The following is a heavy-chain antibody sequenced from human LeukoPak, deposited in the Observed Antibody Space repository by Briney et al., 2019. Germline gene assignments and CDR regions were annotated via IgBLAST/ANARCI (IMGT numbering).Heavy chain of an antibody. CDR2: ISSSSSYI. V-gene: IGHV3-21*01. Sequence: GGSLRLSCAASGFTFSRYSMIWVRQAPGKGLEWVSYISSSSSYIYYADSVKGRFTISRDNAKNSLYLQMNSLRAEDTAVYYCARTDYGGNSLGVDYWGQGTLVTVSS. CDR1: GFTFSRYS. D-gene: IGHD4-23*01. J-gene: IGHJ4*02. CDR3: ARTDYGGNSLGVDY.